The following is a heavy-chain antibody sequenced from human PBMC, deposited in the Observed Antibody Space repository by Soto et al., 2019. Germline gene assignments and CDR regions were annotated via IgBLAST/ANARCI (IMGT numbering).Heavy chain of an antibody. D-gene: IGHD6-19*01. Sequence: GGSLRLSCAASGFTFSSYGMHWVRQAPGKGLEWVAVISYDGSNKYYADSVKGRFTISRDNSKNTLYLQMNSLRAEDTAVYYCAKAEVAGTGHFDYWGQGTLVTVSS. CDR2: ISYDGSNK. J-gene: IGHJ4*02. V-gene: IGHV3-30*18. CDR1: GFTFSSYG. CDR3: AKAEVAGTGHFDY.